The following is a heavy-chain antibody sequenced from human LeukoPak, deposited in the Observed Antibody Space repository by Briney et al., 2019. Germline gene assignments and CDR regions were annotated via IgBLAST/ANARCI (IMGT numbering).Heavy chain of an antibody. CDR3: ARGGRQWLVNYYYYYYMDV. D-gene: IGHD6-19*01. V-gene: IGHV1-18*01. Sequence: ASVKVSCKASGYTFTSYGISWVGQAPGQGLEWMGWISAYNGNTNYAQKLQGRVTMTTDTSTSTAYMELRSLRSDDTAVYYCARGGRQWLVNYYYYYYMDVWGKGTTVTVSS. J-gene: IGHJ6*03. CDR1: GYTFTSYG. CDR2: ISAYNGNT.